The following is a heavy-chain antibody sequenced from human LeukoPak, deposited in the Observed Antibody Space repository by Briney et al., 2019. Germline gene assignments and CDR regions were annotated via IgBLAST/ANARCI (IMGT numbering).Heavy chain of an antibody. D-gene: IGHD5-12*01. CDR2: IYYSGST. Sequence: SETLSLTCSVSGDSISYFYWSWIRQAAGKGLEWIGYIYYSGSTNYNPSLKSRVTISVDTSKNQFSLKLSSVTAADTAVYYCARVSGYDWESFYDYWGQGTLVTVSS. CDR3: ARVSGYDWESFYDY. CDR1: GDSISYFY. J-gene: IGHJ4*02. V-gene: IGHV4-59*01.